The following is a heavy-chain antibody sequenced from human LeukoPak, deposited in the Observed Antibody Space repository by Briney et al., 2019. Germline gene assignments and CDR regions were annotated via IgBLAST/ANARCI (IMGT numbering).Heavy chain of an antibody. Sequence: ASVKVSCKASGYTFTGYYMHWVRRAPGQGLEWMGWINPNSGGTNYAQKFQGRVTMTRDTSISTAYMELSRLRSDDTAVYYCARVLRIAAAGTNWFDPWGQGTLVTVSS. CDR2: INPNSGGT. CDR3: ARVLRIAAAGTNWFDP. D-gene: IGHD6-13*01. V-gene: IGHV1-2*02. J-gene: IGHJ5*02. CDR1: GYTFTGYY.